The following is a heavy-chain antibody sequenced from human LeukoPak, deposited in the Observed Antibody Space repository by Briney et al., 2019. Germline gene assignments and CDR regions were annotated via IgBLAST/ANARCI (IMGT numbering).Heavy chain of an antibody. Sequence: ASVKVSCKASGGTFSSYAISWVRQAPGQGLEWMGWISAYNGNTNYAQKLQGRVTMTTDTSTSTAYMELRSLRSDDTAVYYCARDRGIYGGNDYWGQGTLVTVSS. CDR1: GGTFSSYA. V-gene: IGHV1-18*01. CDR2: ISAYNGNT. D-gene: IGHD4-23*01. CDR3: ARDRGIYGGNDY. J-gene: IGHJ4*02.